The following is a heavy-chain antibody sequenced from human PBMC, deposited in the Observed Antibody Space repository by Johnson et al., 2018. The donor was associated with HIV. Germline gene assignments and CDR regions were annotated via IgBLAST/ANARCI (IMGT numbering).Heavy chain of an antibody. Sequence: QMLLVESGGGLEQPGGSLRLSCAASGFTFDDYGMSWVRQAPGKGLEWVAVISYDGSNKYYADSVKGRFTISRDNSKNTLYLQMNSLRAEDTAVYYCASIDAFDIWGQGTMVTVSS. CDR1: GFTFDDYG. J-gene: IGHJ3*02. V-gene: IGHV3-30*03. CDR3: ASIDAFDI. CDR2: ISYDGSNK.